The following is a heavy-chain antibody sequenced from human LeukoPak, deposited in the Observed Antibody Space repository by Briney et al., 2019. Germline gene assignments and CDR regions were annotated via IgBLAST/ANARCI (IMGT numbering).Heavy chain of an antibody. Sequence: PGGSLRLSCAASGFTFSNYAMSWVRQAPGKGLEWVSAISGSGGSTYYADADSVKGRFTISRDNSKNTVYLQMNSLRAEDTALYYCAKGKAMEWDDAFDIWGQGTVVTVSS. CDR3: AKGKAMEWDDAFDI. V-gene: IGHV3-23*01. J-gene: IGHJ3*02. CDR1: GFTFSNYA. CDR2: ISGSGGST. D-gene: IGHD3-3*01.